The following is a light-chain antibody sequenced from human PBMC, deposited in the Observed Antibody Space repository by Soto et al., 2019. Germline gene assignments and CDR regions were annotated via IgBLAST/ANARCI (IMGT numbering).Light chain of an antibody. CDR1: QSISTY. Sequence: DIQMTQSPSSLSASVGDRVTITCRASQSISTYLNWYQHKPGKAPKLLIYATSSLQGGVPSRFSGSGSGTDFTLTISSLQPQDFATYYCQHSYSTPYTFGQGTKVEIK. V-gene: IGKV1-39*01. J-gene: IGKJ2*01. CDR2: ATS. CDR3: QHSYSTPYT.